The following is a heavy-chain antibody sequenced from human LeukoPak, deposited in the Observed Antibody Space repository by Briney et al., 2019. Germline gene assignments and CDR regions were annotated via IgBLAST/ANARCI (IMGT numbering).Heavy chain of an antibody. J-gene: IGHJ3*02. CDR2: IYYSGST. CDR1: GGSISSSSSY. Sequence: SETLSLTCTVSGGSISSSSSYWGWIRQPPGKGLEWIGTIYYSGSTYYNPSLKSRVTISVDTSENQFSLKLSSVTAADTAVYYCGRGRSIVGDTTYDAFDIWGQGTMVTVSS. V-gene: IGHV4-39*01. D-gene: IGHD1-26*01. CDR3: GRGRSIVGDTTYDAFDI.